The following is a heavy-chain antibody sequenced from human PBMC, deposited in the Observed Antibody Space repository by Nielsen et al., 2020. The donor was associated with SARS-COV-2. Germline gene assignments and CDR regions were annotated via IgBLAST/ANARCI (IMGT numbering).Heavy chain of an antibody. CDR2: IYYSGST. J-gene: IGHJ6*02. CDR1: GGSISSGGYY. D-gene: IGHD3-10*01. CDR3: ARLVTMVRGESYGMDV. Sequence: SETLSLTCTVSGGSISSGGYYWSWIRQHPGKGLEWIGYIYYSGSTYYNPSLKSRVTISVDTSKNQFSLKLSSVTAADTAVYYCARLVTMVRGESYGMDVWGQGTTVTVSS. V-gene: IGHV4-31*03.